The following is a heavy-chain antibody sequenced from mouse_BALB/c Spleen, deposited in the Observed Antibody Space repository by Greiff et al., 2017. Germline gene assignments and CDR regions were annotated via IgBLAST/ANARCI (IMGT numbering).Heavy chain of an antibody. Sequence: DVMLVESGGGLVKPGGSLKLSCAASGFTFSDYYMYWVRQTPEKRLEWVATISDGGSYTYYPDSVKGRFTISRDNAKNNLYLQMSSLKSEDTAMYYCARGDYGFDYWGQGTTLTVSS. CDR1: GFTFSDYY. CDR3: ARGDYGFDY. V-gene: IGHV5-4*02. D-gene: IGHD1-1*01. CDR2: ISDGGSYT. J-gene: IGHJ2*01.